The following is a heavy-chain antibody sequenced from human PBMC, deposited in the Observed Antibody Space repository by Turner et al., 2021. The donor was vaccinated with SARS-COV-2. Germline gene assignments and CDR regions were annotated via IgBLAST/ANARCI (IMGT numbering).Heavy chain of an antibody. J-gene: IGHJ6*02. D-gene: IGHD3-10*01. CDR2: IYYIGST. V-gene: IGHV4-39*01. CDR3: ARLLNPGSYYYYYYGMDV. Sequence: QLQLQESGPGLVKPSETLSPTCTVTGGSISSSNYYWGWLRQPPGKGLVWNGSIYYIGSTYYNPSLKSRVTISVDTSKNQYSLKLSSVTAADTAVYYCARLLNPGSYYYYYYGMDVWGQGTTVTVSS. CDR1: GGSISSSNYY.